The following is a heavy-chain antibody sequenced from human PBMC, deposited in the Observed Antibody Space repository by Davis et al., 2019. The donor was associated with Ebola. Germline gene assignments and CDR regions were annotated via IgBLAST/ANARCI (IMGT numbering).Heavy chain of an antibody. J-gene: IGHJ4*02. Sequence: MPGGSLRLSCAVYGGSLSGFYWTWIRQPPGKGLEWMGEINHSGNINYNPSLKSRVTISVDTSKNQFSLKLSSVTAADTAVYYCARVQDGVLDWGQGTLVTVSS. CDR1: GGSLSGFY. V-gene: IGHV4-34*01. D-gene: IGHD3-10*01. CDR2: INHSGNI. CDR3: ARVQDGVLD.